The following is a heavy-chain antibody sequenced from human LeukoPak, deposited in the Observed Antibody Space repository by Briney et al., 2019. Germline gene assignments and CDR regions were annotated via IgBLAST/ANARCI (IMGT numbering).Heavy chain of an antibody. CDR1: GFTFSSYW. D-gene: IGHD5-18*01. CDR2: IKQVGSEK. V-gene: IGHV3-7*01. CDR3: AREVDTAMVTESYYYYYYGMDV. J-gene: IGHJ6*02. Sequence: RGSLRLSCAASGFTFSSYWMTGVGNAPGKDLDWVANIKQVGSEKYTVDSVEGRFTISRNNAKNSLYLQMNSLRAEDTAVYYCAREVDTAMVTESYYYYYYGMDVWGQGTTVTVS.